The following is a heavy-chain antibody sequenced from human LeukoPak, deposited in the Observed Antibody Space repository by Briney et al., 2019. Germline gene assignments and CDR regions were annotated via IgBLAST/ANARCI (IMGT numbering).Heavy chain of an antibody. J-gene: IGHJ6*03. CDR1: GGSISSSDW. CDR2: IYHSGST. V-gene: IGHV4-4*02. Sequence: SETLSLTCAVSGGSISSSDWWSWVRQPPGKGMEWIGEIYHSGSTNYHPSLKSRVTISVDKSKNQFSLNLSSVTAAYTAVYYCARGSVTVGSGSYRYYYYYMDVWGKGTTVTVSS. D-gene: IGHD3-10*01. CDR3: ARGSVTVGSGSYRYYYYYMDV.